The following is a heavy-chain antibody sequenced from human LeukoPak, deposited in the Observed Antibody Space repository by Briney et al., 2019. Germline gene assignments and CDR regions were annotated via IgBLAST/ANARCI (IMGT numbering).Heavy chain of an antibody. Sequence: GGSLRLSCAASGFTFSSYAMHWVRQAPGKGLEWVSLIYSDNSGGATYSADSVKGRFTISRDNSKNTLYLQMNSLRAEDTAVYYCARDHSFDAFDIWGHGTMVTVSS. V-gene: IGHV3-NL1*01. J-gene: IGHJ3*02. CDR1: GFTFSSYA. CDR2: IYSDNSGGAT. CDR3: ARDHSFDAFDI.